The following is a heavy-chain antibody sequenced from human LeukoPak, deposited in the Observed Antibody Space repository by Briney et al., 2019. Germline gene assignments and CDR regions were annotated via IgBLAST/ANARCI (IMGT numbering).Heavy chain of an antibody. CDR3: ARSTSSSWYSSAFDI. V-gene: IGHV4-61*01. J-gene: IGHJ3*02. CDR2: IFYSGST. CDR1: GGSVSSGSYY. Sequence: PSETLSLTCTVSGGSVSSGSYYWSWIRQPPGKGLEWIGYIFYSGSTNYNPSLKSRVTISVDTSKNQFSLKLISVTAADTAVYYCARSTSSSWYSSAFDIWGQGTMVTVSS. D-gene: IGHD6-13*01.